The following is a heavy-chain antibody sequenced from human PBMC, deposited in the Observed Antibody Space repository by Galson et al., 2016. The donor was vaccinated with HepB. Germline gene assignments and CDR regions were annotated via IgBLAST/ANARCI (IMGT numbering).Heavy chain of an antibody. CDR3: SRNSSIWYVIPDY. V-gene: IGHV2-26*01. CDR2: IFSNDEK. Sequence: PALVKPTQTLTLTCTVSGFSLSNTRMGVSWIRQPLGKALEWLAHIFSNDEKSYTTSPKSRLTISKGTSKSQVVLTMTNLNPVDTATYYCSRNSSIWYVIPDYWGQGTLVTVSS. J-gene: IGHJ4*02. CDR1: GFSLSNTRMG. D-gene: IGHD6-13*01.